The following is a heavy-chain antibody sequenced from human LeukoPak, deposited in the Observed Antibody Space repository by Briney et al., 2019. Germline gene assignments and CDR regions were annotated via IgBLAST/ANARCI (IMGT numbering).Heavy chain of an antibody. D-gene: IGHD6-19*01. CDR1: GFTFRSYD. J-gene: IGHJ4*02. Sequence: PGGSLRLSCTASGFTFRSYDMHWVRQTPGKGLEWVAGISHDGRNKYYADSVTGRFTISRDNSKNTLFLQMNSLRAEDTAVYYCARYPYSSGSNYYFDYWGQGTLVTVSS. CDR2: ISHDGRNK. V-gene: IGHV3-30*04. CDR3: ARYPYSSGSNYYFDY.